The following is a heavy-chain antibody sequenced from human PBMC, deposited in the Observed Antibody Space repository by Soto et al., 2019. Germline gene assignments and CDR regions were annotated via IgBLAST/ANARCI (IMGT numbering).Heavy chain of an antibody. CDR2: IYYSGST. Sequence: SETLSLTCTVSGGSISSGGYYWSWIRQHPGKGLEWIGYIYYSGSTYYNPSLKSRVTISVDTSKNQFSLKLSSVTAADTAVYYCARAPYCSGGSCYPWPLFDYWGQGTLVTVS. CDR1: GGSISSGGYY. J-gene: IGHJ4*02. CDR3: ARAPYCSGGSCYPWPLFDY. D-gene: IGHD2-15*01. V-gene: IGHV4-31*03.